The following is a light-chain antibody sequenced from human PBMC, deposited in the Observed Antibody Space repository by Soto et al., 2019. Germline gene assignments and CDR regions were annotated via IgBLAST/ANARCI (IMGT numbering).Light chain of an antibody. J-gene: IGKJ1*01. CDR2: WAS. V-gene: IGKV4-1*01. CDR3: QQYYHPPQT. Sequence: DIVMTQSPDSLAVSLGERATINCKSSQSVLYSPNNKNYLAWYQQKPGQPPKLIFYWASTRESGVPDRFSGSGSGTDFTLTISSLQAEDVAVYYCQQYYHPPQTFGQRTKVEIK. CDR1: QSVLYSPNNKNY.